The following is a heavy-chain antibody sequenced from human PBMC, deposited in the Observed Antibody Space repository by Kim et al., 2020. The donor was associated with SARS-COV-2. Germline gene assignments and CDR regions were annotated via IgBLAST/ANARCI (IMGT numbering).Heavy chain of an antibody. Sequence: GGSLRLSCAASGFTFRNSAMSWVRQAPGKGLEWVSGIFGSGSGTYYADSVKGRFTISRDNSQSTLYLQMNNLRAEDTAVYYCARHLHITTVPFYWYCDLWGRGTLVTVSS. D-gene: IGHD2-21*01. V-gene: IGHV3-23*01. J-gene: IGHJ2*01. CDR1: GFTFRNSA. CDR3: ARHLHITTVPFYWYCDL. CDR2: IFGSGSGT.